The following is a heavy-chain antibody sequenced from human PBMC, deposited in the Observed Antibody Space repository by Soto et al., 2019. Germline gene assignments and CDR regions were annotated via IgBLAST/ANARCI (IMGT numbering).Heavy chain of an antibody. Sequence: EVQLVASGGGLVQPGESLRLSCAASGFTFSDYWLTWVRQAPGKGLEWVANLKKDESKKSYLDSVRGRFTISRDNARNALYLQMYSLRAEDTALYDCSRDVYPGSGPYCLEAFDMWGQGTMVTVSS. CDR1: GFTFSDYW. J-gene: IGHJ3*02. CDR3: SRDVYPGSGPYCLEAFDM. D-gene: IGHD2-2*02. CDR2: LKKDESKK. V-gene: IGHV3-7*05.